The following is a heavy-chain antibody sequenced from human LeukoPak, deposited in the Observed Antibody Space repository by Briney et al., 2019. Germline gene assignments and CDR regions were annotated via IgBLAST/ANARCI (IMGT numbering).Heavy chain of an antibody. CDR3: ARGPYCSSTSCYRGFQY. Sequence: PSETLSLTCTVSGGSISSSSYYRGWIRQPPGKGLEWIGEINHSGSTTYNPSLKSRVTISVDTSKNQFSLKLSSVTAADTAVYYCARGPYCSSTSCYRGFQYWGLGTLVTVSS. V-gene: IGHV4-39*07. CDR1: GGSISSSSYY. J-gene: IGHJ1*01. D-gene: IGHD2-2*02. CDR2: INHSGST.